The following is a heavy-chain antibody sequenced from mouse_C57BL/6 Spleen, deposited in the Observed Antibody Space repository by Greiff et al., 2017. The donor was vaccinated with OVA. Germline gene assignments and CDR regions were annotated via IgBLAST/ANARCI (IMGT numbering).Heavy chain of an antibody. D-gene: IGHD2-3*01. CDR3: ARERGSYDGYYAYCDY. J-gene: IGHJ2*01. CDR2: IYPGVGDT. CDR1: GYAFSSSW. Sequence: QVQLQQSGPELVKPGASVKISCKASGYAFSSSWMNWVKQRPGKGLEWIGRIYPGVGDTNYNGKFKGKATLTADKSSSTAYMQLSSLTSEDSAVYFCARERGSYDGYYAYCDYWGKGTTLTVAS. V-gene: IGHV1-82*01.